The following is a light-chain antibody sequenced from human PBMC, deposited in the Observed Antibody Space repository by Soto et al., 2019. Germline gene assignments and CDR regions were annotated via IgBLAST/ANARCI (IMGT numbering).Light chain of an antibody. CDR1: KLGEKY. CDR3: QAWDSNTL. V-gene: IGLV3-1*01. CDR2: QDN. Sequence: SYDLTQPPSVSVSPGQTASITCSGDKLGEKYACWYQQKSGQSPVLVIYQDNKRPSGIPERFSGSNSGNTATLTISGAQAMDEADYYCQAWDSNTLFGGGTKLTVL. J-gene: IGLJ2*01.